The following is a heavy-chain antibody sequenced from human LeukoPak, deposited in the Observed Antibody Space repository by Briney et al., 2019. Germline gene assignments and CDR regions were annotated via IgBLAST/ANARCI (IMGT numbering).Heavy chain of an antibody. V-gene: IGHV4-4*02. CDR3: ARLGAIAAAGTGLDAFDI. Sequence: SETLSLTCAVSGGSISSSNWWSWVRQPPGKGLEWIGEIYHSGSTNYNPSLKSRVTTSVDKSKNQFSLKLSSVTAADTAVYYCARLGAIAAAGTGLDAFDIWGQGTMVTVSS. CDR2: IYHSGST. CDR1: GGSISSSNW. J-gene: IGHJ3*02. D-gene: IGHD6-13*01.